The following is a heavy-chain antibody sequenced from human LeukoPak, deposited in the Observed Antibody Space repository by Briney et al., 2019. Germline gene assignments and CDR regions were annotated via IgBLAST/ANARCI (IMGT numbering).Heavy chain of an antibody. CDR3: ARHPIRYYGSGSLLGGAFDI. CDR1: GGSISSSSYY. J-gene: IGHJ3*02. Sequence: SETLSLTCTVSGGSISSSSYYWGWIRQPPGKGLEWIGSIYYSGSTYYNPSLKSRVTISVDTSKNQFSLKLSSVTAADTAVYYCARHPIRYYGSGSLLGGAFDIWGQGTMVTVSS. V-gene: IGHV4-39*01. CDR2: IYYSGST. D-gene: IGHD3-10*01.